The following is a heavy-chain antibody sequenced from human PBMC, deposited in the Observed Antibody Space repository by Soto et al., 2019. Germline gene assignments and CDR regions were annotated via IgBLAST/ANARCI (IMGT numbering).Heavy chain of an antibody. CDR3: ARDRGYESSLGLYY. D-gene: IGHD3-22*01. CDR2: IYYRGST. CDR1: GGSISSGGYY. J-gene: IGHJ4*02. V-gene: IGHV4-31*03. Sequence: QVQLQESGPGLVKPSQTLSLTCTVSGGSISSGGYYCSWIRQHPGQGLEWIGYIYYRGSTYYNPSLKSRVTISVDTSKKQFSLKLSSVTAADTAVYFCARDRGYESSLGLYYWGQGTLVTVSS.